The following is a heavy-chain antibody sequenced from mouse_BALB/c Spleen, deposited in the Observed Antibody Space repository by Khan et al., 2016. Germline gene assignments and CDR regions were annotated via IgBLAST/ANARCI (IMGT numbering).Heavy chain of an antibody. J-gene: IGHJ3*01. Sequence: VQLKESGAELVKPGASVKLSCTASGFNLKDTYIHWVKQRPEQGLEWIGRIDPANDNTKYDPKFPGKATITAETSTNTAYLQLSSLTSEDSAVYYWARGVDDYGFAYWGQGTLVTVSA. D-gene: IGHD2-4*01. CDR3: ARGVDDYGFAY. V-gene: IGHV14-3*02. CDR1: GFNLKDTY. CDR2: IDPANDNT.